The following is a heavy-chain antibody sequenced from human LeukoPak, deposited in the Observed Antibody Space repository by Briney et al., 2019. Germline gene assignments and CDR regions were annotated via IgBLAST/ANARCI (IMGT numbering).Heavy chain of an antibody. CDR1: GYTFDDYA. V-gene: IGHV3-9*01. CDR3: ARAPPTGYYFDY. Sequence: GGSLRLSCAASGYTFDDYAMHWVRQAPGKGLEWVSGISWNSGSIGYADSVKGRFTISRDNAKNSLYLQMNSLRAEDTAVYYCARAPPTGYYFDYWGQGTLVTVSS. D-gene: IGHD1-1*01. J-gene: IGHJ4*02. CDR2: ISWNSGSI.